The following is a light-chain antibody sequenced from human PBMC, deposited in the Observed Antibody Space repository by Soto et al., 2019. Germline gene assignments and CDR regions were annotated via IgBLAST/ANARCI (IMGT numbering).Light chain of an antibody. CDR1: QSVSSN. V-gene: IGKV3-15*01. CDR2: GAS. CDR3: QQYNNWPPWT. Sequence: EIVMTQSPATPFLSSGERATLSFRASQSVSSNLAWYQQKPGQAPRLLIYGASTRATGIPARFSGSGSGTEFTLTIGSLQSEDFAVYFCQQYNNWPPWTFGQGTKVDIK. J-gene: IGKJ1*01.